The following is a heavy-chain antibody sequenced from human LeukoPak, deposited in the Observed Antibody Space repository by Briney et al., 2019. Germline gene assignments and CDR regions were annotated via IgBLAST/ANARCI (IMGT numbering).Heavy chain of an antibody. V-gene: IGHV1-2*02. CDR3: ARTLVVINDAFDI. Sequence: ASVKVSCKASGVTFSSYAIIWVRQAPGQGLEWMGWINPNSGDTNYAQKFQGRVSMTGDTSISTAYMELSRLRSDDTAVYYCARTLVVINDAFDIWGQGTMVTVSS. CDR2: INPNSGDT. D-gene: IGHD3-22*01. CDR1: GVTFSSYA. J-gene: IGHJ3*02.